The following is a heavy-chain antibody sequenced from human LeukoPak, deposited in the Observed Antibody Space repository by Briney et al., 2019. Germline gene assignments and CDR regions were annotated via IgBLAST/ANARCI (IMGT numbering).Heavy chain of an antibody. CDR2: INPNSGGT. V-gene: IGHV1-2*04. J-gene: IGHJ3*02. Sequence: ASVKVSCKASGYTFTGYYMHWVRQAPGQGLEWMGWINPNSGGTNYAQKFQGWVTMTRDTSISTAYMELSRLRSDDTAVYYCARESVVYYDILTPARAFDIWGQGTMVTVSS. D-gene: IGHD3-9*01. CDR3: ARESVVYYDILTPARAFDI. CDR1: GYTFTGYY.